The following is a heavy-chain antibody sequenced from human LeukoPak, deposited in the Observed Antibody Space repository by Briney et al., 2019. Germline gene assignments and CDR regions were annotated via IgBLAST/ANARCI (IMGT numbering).Heavy chain of an antibody. Sequence: GGSLRLSCAASGFTFSSYRMNWVRQAPGKGLEWVSSISSSSSYIYYADSVKGRFTISRDNAKNSLYLQMNSLRAEDTAVYYCARDQVVVVAAPSFDSWGQGTLVTVSS. J-gene: IGHJ4*02. V-gene: IGHV3-21*01. CDR3: ARDQVVVVAAPSFDS. CDR1: GFTFSSYR. D-gene: IGHD2-15*01. CDR2: ISSSSSYI.